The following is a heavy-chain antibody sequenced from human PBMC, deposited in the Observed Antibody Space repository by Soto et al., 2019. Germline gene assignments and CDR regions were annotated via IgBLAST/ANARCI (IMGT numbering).Heavy chain of an antibody. D-gene: IGHD2-15*01. CDR2: INACKGKT. Sequence: ASVKVSCKASGYTFTTYSMHWVRQAPGQSLEWMGWINACKGKTKYSQELQGRLTMTRDTSTSTAYMELRSLRSDDTAVYYCAIHCSGGSCYLGGDPFDIWGQGTMVTVSS. J-gene: IGHJ3*02. CDR3: AIHCSGGSCYLGGDPFDI. V-gene: IGHV1-3*01. CDR1: GYTFTTYS.